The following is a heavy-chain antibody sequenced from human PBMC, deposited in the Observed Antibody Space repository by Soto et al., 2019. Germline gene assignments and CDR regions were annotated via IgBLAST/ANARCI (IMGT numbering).Heavy chain of an antibody. V-gene: IGHV3-23*01. D-gene: IGHD2-15*01. CDR3: AKDGTTGGQHYYGMDV. J-gene: IGHJ6*02. CDR2: IGRGDDK. Sequence: EVQRLESGGGLVQPGGSLRLSCEASGFTFSAYVMNWVRQGPGRGLEWVSTIGRGDDKYYADSVKGRFTISRDTSKNTLFLQVNRLGAEETALYFCAKDGTTGGQHYYGMDVWGQGTTVTVSS. CDR1: GFTFSAYV.